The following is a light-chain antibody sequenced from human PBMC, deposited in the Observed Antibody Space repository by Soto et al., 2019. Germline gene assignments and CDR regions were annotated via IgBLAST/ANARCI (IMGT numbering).Light chain of an antibody. CDR2: GNS. J-gene: IGLJ2*01. CDR3: QFYDSSLSGLV. V-gene: IGLV1-40*01. Sequence: QPVLTQPPSVSGAPGQRVTISCTGSSSNIGAGYDVHWYQQLPGTAPKLLIYGNSNRPSGVPDRFSGSKSGTSASLAITGLQAEDEADYYCQFYDSSLSGLVFGGGTKLTVL. CDR1: SSNIGAGYD.